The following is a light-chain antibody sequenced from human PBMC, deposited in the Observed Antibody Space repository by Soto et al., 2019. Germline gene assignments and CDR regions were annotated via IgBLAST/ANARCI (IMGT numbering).Light chain of an antibody. J-gene: IGKJ2*01. CDR3: QQSYNTPYT. CDR1: QSITSY. Sequence: DLQMTQSPSSLSASVGDRVTITCRASQSITSYLNWYQQKPGKAPKLLIYAASSLQSGVPSRFSGSGSVTDFTLTISSLQPEDFATYYCQQSYNTPYTFGQGTKLEIK. CDR2: AAS. V-gene: IGKV1-39*01.